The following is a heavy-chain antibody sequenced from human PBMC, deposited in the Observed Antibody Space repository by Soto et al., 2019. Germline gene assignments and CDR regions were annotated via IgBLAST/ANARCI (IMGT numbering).Heavy chain of an antibody. D-gene: IGHD2-2*01. CDR2: VYYHGVT. J-gene: IGHJ4*02. Sequence: QVQLQQSGPGLVKPSETLSLTCTVSGGSISSDYWSWVRQPPGKGLEWIGYVYYHGVTNYNPSLKSRVTIPVEDSQNQFSLRLRSVAAADTAVYYCAGRSRSTTGWCYFDLWGRGTLFGVSS. CDR1: GGSISSDY. CDR3: AGRSRSTTGWCYFDL. V-gene: IGHV4-59*01.